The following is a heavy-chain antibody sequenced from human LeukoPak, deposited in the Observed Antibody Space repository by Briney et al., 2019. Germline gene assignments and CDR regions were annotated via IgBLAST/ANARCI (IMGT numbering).Heavy chain of an antibody. D-gene: IGHD2-21*02. Sequence: GTSLRLSCEASGFTFTNYGMHWVRQAPGKGPECVAVVSFDGRKTYNVGFAEGRFTISRDDSNNMVYLQMNSLRTEDTAVYHCVKRGGGDHGLDVWGQGTTVVVS. J-gene: IGHJ6*02. CDR1: GFTFTNYG. CDR3: VKRGGGDHGLDV. CDR2: VSFDGRKT. V-gene: IGHV3-30*18.